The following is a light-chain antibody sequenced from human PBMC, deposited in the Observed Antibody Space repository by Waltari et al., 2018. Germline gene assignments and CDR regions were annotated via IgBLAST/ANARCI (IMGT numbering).Light chain of an antibody. Sequence: QSVLTQPPSASGPPGQRPTIPCSGRSPNIGYTTVHWYQPLPGTAPKLLIYSDNQRPSGVPDRFSGSKSGASASLAISGLQSEDEADYYCATWDDSLNGYVVFGGGTKLTVL. V-gene: IGLV1-44*01. J-gene: IGLJ2*01. CDR3: ATWDDSLNGYVV. CDR1: SPNIGYTT. CDR2: SDN.